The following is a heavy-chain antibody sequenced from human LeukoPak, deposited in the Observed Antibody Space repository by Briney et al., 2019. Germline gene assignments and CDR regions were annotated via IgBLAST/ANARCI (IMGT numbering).Heavy chain of an antibody. CDR2: INHSGST. Sequence: KPSETLSLTCTVSGYSISSGYYWGWIRQPPGKGLEWIGEINHSGSTNYNPSLKSRVTISVDTSKNQFSLKLSSVTAADTAVYYCATTITMVRGTSPPRNWFDPWGQGTLVTVSS. CDR1: GYSISSGYY. V-gene: IGHV4-38-2*02. D-gene: IGHD3-10*01. J-gene: IGHJ5*02. CDR3: ATTITMVRGTSPPRNWFDP.